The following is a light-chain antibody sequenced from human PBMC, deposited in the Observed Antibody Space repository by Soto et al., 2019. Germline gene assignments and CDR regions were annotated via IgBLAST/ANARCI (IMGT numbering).Light chain of an antibody. Sequence: QSVLTQPASVSGSPGQSITISCAGTSSDLGAYKYVSWYQQHPDKAPKLILYEASRRPSGVSNRFSGSKSGNTASLTISGLLAEDEADYSCSSYTNTGTLVFGTGTKVTVL. CDR2: EAS. J-gene: IGLJ1*01. CDR1: SSDLGAYKY. CDR3: SSYTNTGTLV. V-gene: IGLV2-14*03.